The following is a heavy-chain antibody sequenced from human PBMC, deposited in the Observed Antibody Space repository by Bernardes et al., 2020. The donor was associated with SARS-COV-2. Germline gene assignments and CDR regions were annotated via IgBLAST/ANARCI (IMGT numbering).Heavy chain of an antibody. CDR1: GGSISSGGYS. CDR3: ARGVEVVAASPRFDP. V-gene: IGHV4-30-2*01. J-gene: IGHJ5*02. Sequence: SETLSLTCAVSGGSISSGGYSWNWIRQPPGKGLEYIGYIYHSGSTYYNPSLKSRVTISVDKSKNQLSLKLRSVTAEDTAVYYCARGVEVVAASPRFDPWGQGTLVTVS. CDR2: IYHSGST. D-gene: IGHD2-15*01.